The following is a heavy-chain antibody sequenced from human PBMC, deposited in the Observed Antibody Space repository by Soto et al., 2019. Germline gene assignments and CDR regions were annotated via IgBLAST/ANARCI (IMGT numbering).Heavy chain of an antibody. CDR2: IIPIFGIA. J-gene: IGHJ6*02. D-gene: IGHD1-26*01. CDR1: GGTLLSYT. V-gene: IGHV1-69*01. Sequence: QVQLVQSGAEVKKPGSSVNVSCKASGGTLLSYTISWVRQAPGQGLEWMGGIIPIFGIANYAQKFQGRVTITADESTGVAYMELRSLRTEATAVYYCAGGEVETEMENVWGQGTTVTVSS. CDR3: AGGEVETEMENV.